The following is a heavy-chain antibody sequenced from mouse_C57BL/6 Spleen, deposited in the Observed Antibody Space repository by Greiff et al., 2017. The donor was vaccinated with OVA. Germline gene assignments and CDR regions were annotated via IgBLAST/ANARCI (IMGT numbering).Heavy chain of an antibody. D-gene: IGHD1-1*01. CDR3: ARSDTTVVAYYFDY. Sequence: VKLQESGAELARPGASVKLSCKASGYTFTSYGISWVKQRTGQGLEWIGEIYPRSGNTYYNEKFKGKATLTADKSSSTAYMELRSLTSEDSAVYFCARSDTTVVAYYFDYWGQGTTLTVSS. V-gene: IGHV1-81*01. J-gene: IGHJ2*01. CDR2: IYPRSGNT. CDR1: GYTFTSYG.